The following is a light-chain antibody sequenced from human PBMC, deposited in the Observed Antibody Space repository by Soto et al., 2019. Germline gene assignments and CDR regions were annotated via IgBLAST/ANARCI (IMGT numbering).Light chain of an antibody. Sequence: QSVLTQPASVSGSPGQSITISCTGTSSDIGYYTYVSWYQHHPGKAPKLMIYEVSDRPSGVSNRFSGSKSGNTASLTISGLQAEDEADYYCSSYTSSSTLLFGGGTKLTVL. CDR2: EVS. CDR3: SSYTSSSTLL. V-gene: IGLV2-14*01. J-gene: IGLJ2*01. CDR1: SSDIGYYTY.